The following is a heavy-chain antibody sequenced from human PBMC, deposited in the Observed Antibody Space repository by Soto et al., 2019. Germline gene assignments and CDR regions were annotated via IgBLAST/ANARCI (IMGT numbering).Heavy chain of an antibody. Sequence: QVQLQEAGPGLVKPSETLSLTCTVSGGSISSYYWSWIRQPAGKGLEWIGRIYTSGSTNYKPSLKSRVTMSVDTSKNQFSLKLSSVTAADTAVYYCARDQRKLRFLERPLYGMDVWGQGTTVTVSS. J-gene: IGHJ6*02. CDR3: ARDQRKLRFLERPLYGMDV. V-gene: IGHV4-4*07. CDR2: IYTSGST. D-gene: IGHD3-3*01. CDR1: GGSISSYY.